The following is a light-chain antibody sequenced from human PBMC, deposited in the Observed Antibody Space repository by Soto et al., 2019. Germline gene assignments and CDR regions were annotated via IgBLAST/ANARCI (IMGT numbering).Light chain of an antibody. V-gene: IGLV2-14*01. CDR2: EVS. CDR3: SAFTSSDTDV. CDR1: SSDVGFSNY. J-gene: IGLJ1*01. Sequence: QSVLTQPASVSGSPGQSITISCTGTSSDVGFSNYVYWYQQHPGKAPKLMIAEVSNRPSGVSSRFSGSKSGNTASLTISGLQAEDEADYYCSAFTSSDTDVFGSGTKLTVL.